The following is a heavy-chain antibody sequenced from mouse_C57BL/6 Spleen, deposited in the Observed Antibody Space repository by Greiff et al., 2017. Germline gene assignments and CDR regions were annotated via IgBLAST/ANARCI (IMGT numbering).Heavy chain of an antibody. CDR3: ARGYYGNYDYFDY. CDR2: ISDGGSYT. Sequence: EVKLMESGGGLVKPGGSLKLSCAASGFTFSSYAMSWVRQTPEKRLEWVATISDGGSYTYYPDNVKGRFTISRDNAKNNLYLQMSHLKSEDTAMYYCARGYYGNYDYFDYWGQGTTLTVSS. V-gene: IGHV5-4*03. CDR1: GFTFSSYA. J-gene: IGHJ2*01. D-gene: IGHD2-1*01.